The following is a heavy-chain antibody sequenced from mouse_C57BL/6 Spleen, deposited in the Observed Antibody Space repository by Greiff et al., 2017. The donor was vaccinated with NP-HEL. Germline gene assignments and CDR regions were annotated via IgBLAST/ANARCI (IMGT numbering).Heavy chain of an antibody. CDR2: INPSNGGT. CDR1: GYTFTSYW. J-gene: IGHJ3*01. Sequence: QVQLQQPGTELVKPGASVKLSCKASGYTFTSYWMHWVKQRPGQGLEWIGNINPSNGGTNYNEKFKSKATLTVDKSPSTAYMQLSSLPSEDSAVYYCARGLRGSSSAWFAYWGQGTLVTVSA. D-gene: IGHD1-1*01. V-gene: IGHV1-53*01. CDR3: ARGLRGSSSAWFAY.